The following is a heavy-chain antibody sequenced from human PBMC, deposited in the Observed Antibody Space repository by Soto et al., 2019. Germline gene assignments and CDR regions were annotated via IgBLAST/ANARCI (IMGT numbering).Heavy chain of an antibody. Sequence: QVPLVQSGAEVKKPGASVKVSCKASGYTFTGYYMHWVRQAPGQGLEWMGWINPNSGGTNYAQKFQGWVTMTRDTSISTAYMELSRLRSDDTAVYYCARPLKGYCSGGSCFHDAFDIWGQGTMVTVSS. CDR1: GYTFTGYY. V-gene: IGHV1-2*04. CDR2: INPNSGGT. D-gene: IGHD2-15*01. J-gene: IGHJ3*02. CDR3: ARPLKGYCSGGSCFHDAFDI.